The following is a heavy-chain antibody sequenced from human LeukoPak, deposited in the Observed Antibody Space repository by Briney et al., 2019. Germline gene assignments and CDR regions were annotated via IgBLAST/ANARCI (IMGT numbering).Heavy chain of an antibody. CDR1: GFTFSSYS. CDR3: ARDHSGYDWDAFDI. D-gene: IGHD5-12*01. CDR2: ISSSSSTI. Sequence: GGSLRLSCAASGFTFSSYSMNWVRQAPGKGLEWVSYISSSSSTIYYADSVKGRFTISRDNAKNSLYLQMNSLRAEDTAVYYCARDHSGYDWDAFDIWGQGTMVTVPS. J-gene: IGHJ3*02. V-gene: IGHV3-48*04.